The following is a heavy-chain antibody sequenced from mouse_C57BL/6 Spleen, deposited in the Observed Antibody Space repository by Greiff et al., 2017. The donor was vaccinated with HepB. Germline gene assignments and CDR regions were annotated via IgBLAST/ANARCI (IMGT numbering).Heavy chain of an antibody. V-gene: IGHV8-12*01. CDR2: IYWDDDK. J-gene: IGHJ4*01. Sequence: QVTLKESGPGILQSSQTLSLTCSFSGFSLSTSGMGVSWIRQPSGKGLEWLAHIYWDDDKRYNPSLKSRLTISKDTSRNQVLLKITSVDTADTATYYCARRRLRGAMDYWGQGTSVTVSS. CDR1: GFSLSTSGMG. CDR3: ARRRLRGAMDY. D-gene: IGHD2-2*01.